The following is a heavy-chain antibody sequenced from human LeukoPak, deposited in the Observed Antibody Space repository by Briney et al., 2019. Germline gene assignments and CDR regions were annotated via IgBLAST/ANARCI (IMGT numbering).Heavy chain of an antibody. V-gene: IGHV1-8*01. CDR2: MNPNSGNT. D-gene: IGHD1-14*01. Sequence: ASVKVSCKASGYTFTSYDINGVRQATGQGLEWMGWMNPNSGNTGYEQKFQGRVTMTRNSSISTAYMELSSLRSEDTAVYYCARKDTTKGYYYYGMDVWGQGTTVTVSS. CDR1: GYTFTSYD. CDR3: ARKDTTKGYYYYGMDV. J-gene: IGHJ6*02.